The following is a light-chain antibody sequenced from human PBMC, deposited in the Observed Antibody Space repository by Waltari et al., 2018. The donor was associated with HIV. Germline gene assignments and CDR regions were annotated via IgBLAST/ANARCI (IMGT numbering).Light chain of an antibody. CDR2: AAS. CDR1: HTIGIY. V-gene: IGKV1-39*01. Sequence: DIQITQSPSSLSASVGDRVTITCRASHTIGIYLTWYQQKPGKAPNLLIYAASRLESGVPSRFRGSGSETDFTLTISSLQPEDVATYYCQQSYSTPRTFGGGTKVDIK. CDR3: QQSYSTPRT. J-gene: IGKJ4*01.